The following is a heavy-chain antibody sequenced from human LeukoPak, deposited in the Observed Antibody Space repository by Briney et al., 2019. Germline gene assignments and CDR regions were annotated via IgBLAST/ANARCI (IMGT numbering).Heavy chain of an antibody. CDR2: INHSGST. D-gene: IGHD3-22*01. CDR3: AREAPDYYDSSGSLDY. V-gene: IGHV4-34*01. J-gene: IGHJ4*02. Sequence: SETLSLTCAVYGGSFSGYYWSWVRQPPGKGLEWIGEINHSGSTNYNPSLKSRVTISVDTSKNQFSLKLSSVTAADTAVYYCAREAPDYYDSSGSLDYWGQGTLVTVSS. CDR1: GGSFSGYY.